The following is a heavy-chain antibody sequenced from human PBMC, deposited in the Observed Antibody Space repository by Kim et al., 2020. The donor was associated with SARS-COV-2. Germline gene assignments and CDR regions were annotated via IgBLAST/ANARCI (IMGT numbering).Heavy chain of an antibody. D-gene: IGHD3-3*01. V-gene: IGHV1-2*02. Sequence: ASVKVSCKASGYTFTGYYMHWVRQAPGQGLEWMGWINPNSGGTNYAQKFQGRVTMTRDTSISTAYMELSRLRSDDTAVYYCARPLEWRNYYYYGMDVWGQGTTVTVSS. J-gene: IGHJ6*02. CDR2: INPNSGGT. CDR1: GYTFTGYY. CDR3: ARPLEWRNYYYYGMDV.